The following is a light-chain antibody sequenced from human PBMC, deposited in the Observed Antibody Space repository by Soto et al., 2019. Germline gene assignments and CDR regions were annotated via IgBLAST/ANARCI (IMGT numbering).Light chain of an antibody. Sequence: QSALTQPASVSGSPGQSITISCTGTSSDVGGYNHVAWYQQYPGKAPKLIIFEVSDRPSGISNRFSGSKSANTASLSISGLQAEDEADYYCSSYKRGATLVFGGGTKLTVL. CDR1: SSDVGGYNH. CDR3: SSYKRGATLV. V-gene: IGLV2-14*01. CDR2: EVS. J-gene: IGLJ2*01.